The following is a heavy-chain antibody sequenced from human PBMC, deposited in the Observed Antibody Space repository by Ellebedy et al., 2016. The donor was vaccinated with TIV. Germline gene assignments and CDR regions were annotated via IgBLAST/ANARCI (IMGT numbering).Heavy chain of an antibody. CDR1: GYTFTTYW. CDR3: ARRTGDEGGFDP. Sequence: GGSLRLSXKVSGYTFTTYWIGWVRQMPGKGLEWMGIIFPSDSDTRYSPSFQGQVTISVDKSINTAYLQWASLKASDTAMYYCARRTGDEGGFDPWGQGTLVTVSS. V-gene: IGHV5-51*01. J-gene: IGHJ5*02. D-gene: IGHD7-27*01. CDR2: IFPSDSDT.